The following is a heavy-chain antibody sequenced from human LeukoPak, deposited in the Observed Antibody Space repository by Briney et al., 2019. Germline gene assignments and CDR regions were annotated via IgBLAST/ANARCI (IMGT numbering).Heavy chain of an antibody. Sequence: SETLSLTCTVSGDSISSGDYYWSWIRQPAGKGLEWIGRLYTTGNTNYNPSLKSRVTMSLDTSKNQFSLKLSSLTAADTAVYYCVRYRGLGRGFDPWGQGTLVTVSS. CDR1: GDSISSGDYY. CDR2: LYTTGNT. J-gene: IGHJ5*02. V-gene: IGHV4-61*02. D-gene: IGHD3-10*01. CDR3: VRYRGLGRGFDP.